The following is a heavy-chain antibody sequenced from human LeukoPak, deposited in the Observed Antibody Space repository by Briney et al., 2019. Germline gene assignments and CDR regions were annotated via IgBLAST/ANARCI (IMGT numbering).Heavy chain of an antibody. J-gene: IGHJ3*02. D-gene: IGHD3-3*01. V-gene: IGHV4-34*01. Sequence: SETLSLTCAVYGGSFSGYYWSWIRQPPGKGLEWIGEINHSGSTNYNPSLKSRVTISVDTSKNQFSLKLSSVTAADTAVYYCARDLRYYDFWSGPVAFDIWGQGTMDTVSS. CDR1: GGSFSGYY. CDR2: INHSGST. CDR3: ARDLRYYDFWSGPVAFDI.